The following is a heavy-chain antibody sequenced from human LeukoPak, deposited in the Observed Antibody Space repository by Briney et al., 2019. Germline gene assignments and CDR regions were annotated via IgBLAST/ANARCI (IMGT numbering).Heavy chain of an antibody. Sequence: GESLKISCQGSGYSFTSYWIGWVRQMPGKGLEWMGIIYPGDSDTRYSPSFQGQVTISADKSISTAYLQWSSLKASDTAMYYCARASVVPAASRIAAAGPIDYWGQGTLVTVSS. D-gene: IGHD2-2*01. CDR1: GYSFTSYW. CDR3: ARASVVPAASRIAAAGPIDY. V-gene: IGHV5-51*01. CDR2: IYPGDSDT. J-gene: IGHJ4*02.